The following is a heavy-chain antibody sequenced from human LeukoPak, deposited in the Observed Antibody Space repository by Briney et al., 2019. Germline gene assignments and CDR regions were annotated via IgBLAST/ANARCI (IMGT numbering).Heavy chain of an antibody. V-gene: IGHV4-59*01. CDR3: ARRVVVITRDAFDI. CDR1: GGSISSYY. CDR2: IYYSGST. J-gene: IGHJ3*02. D-gene: IGHD3-22*01. Sequence: SETLSLTCTVSGGSISSYYWSWIRQPPGKGLEWIGYIYYSGSTNYNPSLKSRVTISVDTSKNQFSLKLSSVTAAGTAVYYCARRVVVITRDAFDIWGQGTMVTVSS.